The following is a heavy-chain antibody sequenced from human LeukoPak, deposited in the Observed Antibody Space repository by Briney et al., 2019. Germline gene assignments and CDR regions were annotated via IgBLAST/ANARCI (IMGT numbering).Heavy chain of an antibody. CDR2: IYYSGST. CDR1: GGSISSGGYY. D-gene: IGHD5-18*01. CDR3: ARVGSYGSDY. J-gene: IGHJ4*02. Sequence: IPSETLSLTCTVSGGSISSGGYYWSWIRQHPGKGLEWIGYIYYSGSTYYNPSLKSRVTISVDTSKNQFSLKLSSVTAADTAVYYCARVGSYGSDYWGQGTLVTVPS. V-gene: IGHV4-31*03.